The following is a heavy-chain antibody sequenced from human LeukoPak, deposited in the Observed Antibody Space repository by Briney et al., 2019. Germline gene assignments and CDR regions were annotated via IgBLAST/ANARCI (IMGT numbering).Heavy chain of an antibody. V-gene: IGHV1-69*13. D-gene: IGHD3-3*01. Sequence: GASVTVSCKASGGTFSSYAISWVRQAPGQGLEWMGGIIPIFGTANYAQKFQGRVTITADESTSTAYMELSSLRSEDTAVYYCARDRSSPQEWLSRFNWFDPWGQGTLVTVSS. CDR1: GGTFSSYA. J-gene: IGHJ5*02. CDR2: IIPIFGTA. CDR3: ARDRSSPQEWLSRFNWFDP.